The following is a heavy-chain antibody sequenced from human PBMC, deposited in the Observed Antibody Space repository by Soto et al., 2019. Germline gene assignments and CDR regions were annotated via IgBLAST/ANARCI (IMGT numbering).Heavy chain of an antibody. J-gene: IGHJ2*01. D-gene: IGHD5-18*01. V-gene: IGHV1-18*01. CDR3: ARLSGRTAMANDPIGAALDWYFDL. CDR2: IIAYLGKT. Sequence: ASVKVSCKASGYTFSRYCISWVRQAPGQGLEGMGWIIAYLGKTNYAQKFQGRVTMTADKSTSTAYMELSSLRSEDTAVYYCARLSGRTAMANDPIGAALDWYFDLWGRGTLVTVSS. CDR1: GYTFSRYC.